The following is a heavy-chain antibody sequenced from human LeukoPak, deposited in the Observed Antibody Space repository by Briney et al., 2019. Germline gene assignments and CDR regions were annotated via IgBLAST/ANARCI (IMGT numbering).Heavy chain of an antibody. D-gene: IGHD3-10*01. CDR2: INHSGTI. CDR3: ARSRHYGSGSYPLYSGMDV. V-gene: IGHV4-34*01. Sequence: SETLSLTCGVYGGSFSGYYWSWIRQPPGKGLEWIGEINHSGTINHNPSLKSRVTISIDTSKNQFSLKLSSVTAADTAVYFCARSRHYGSGSYPLYSGMDVWGQGTTVTVSS. CDR1: GGSFSGYY. J-gene: IGHJ6*02.